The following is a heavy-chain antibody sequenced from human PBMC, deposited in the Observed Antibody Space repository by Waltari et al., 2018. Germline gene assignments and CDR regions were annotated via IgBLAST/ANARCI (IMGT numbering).Heavy chain of an antibody. V-gene: IGHV3-74*01. CDR2: INSDGSTT. D-gene: IGHD3-16*01. J-gene: IGHJ4*02. Sequence: EVQVVESGGGLVQPGGSLRLSCAASGFTFSSYWMHWVRQVPGKGLVWVSRINSDGSTTNYADSVKGRFTISRDNAKNTLYLQMNSLRAEDTAVYYCARARLVGGFDYWGQGTLVTVSS. CDR1: GFTFSSYW. CDR3: ARARLVGGFDY.